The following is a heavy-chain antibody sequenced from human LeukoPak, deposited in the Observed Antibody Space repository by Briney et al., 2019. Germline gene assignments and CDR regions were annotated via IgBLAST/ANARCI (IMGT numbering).Heavy chain of an antibody. D-gene: IGHD5-12*01. CDR3: WKDKTGYHAFDI. Sequence: PGGSLRLSCAASGFTFSTFAMGWVRQAPGKGLEWVSSISDGSTYIFYADSLKGRFTISRDNSKNTLYLQMNSLRPDDTAVYYCWKDKTGYHAFDIWGQGTMVTVSS. CDR2: ISDGSTYI. CDR1: GFTFSTFA. V-gene: IGHV3-23*01. J-gene: IGHJ3*02.